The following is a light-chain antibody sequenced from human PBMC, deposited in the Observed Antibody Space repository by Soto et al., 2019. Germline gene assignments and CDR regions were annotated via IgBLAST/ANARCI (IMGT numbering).Light chain of an antibody. CDR2: AVS. J-gene: IGLJ1*01. CDR3: SSYTSRSAYV. CDR1: SSDVGGYNF. Sequence: QSALTQPASVSGSPGQSITISCTGTSSDVGGYNFVSWYQQHPGKAPKLMIYAVSNRPSGVSDRFSGSKSGNTASLTISGLQAEDEADYYCSSYTSRSAYVFGTGTKLTVL. V-gene: IGLV2-14*01.